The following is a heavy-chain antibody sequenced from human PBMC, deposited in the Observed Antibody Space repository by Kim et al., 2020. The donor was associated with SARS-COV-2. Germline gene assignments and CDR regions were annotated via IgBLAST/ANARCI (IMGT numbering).Heavy chain of an antibody. CDR2: IKHDDSGT. CDR3: ARVSFGVIYYYWMDV. CDR1: GFTFSNYS. J-gene: IGHJ6*02. V-gene: IGHV3-7*03. Sequence: GGSLRLSCAASGFTFSNYSMTWVRQAPGKGLEWVANIKHDDSGTAYADSVKGRFTVSRDNAKNSLYLQMNSLRAEDTAVYYCARVSFGVIYYYWMDVWG. D-gene: IGHD2-8*01.